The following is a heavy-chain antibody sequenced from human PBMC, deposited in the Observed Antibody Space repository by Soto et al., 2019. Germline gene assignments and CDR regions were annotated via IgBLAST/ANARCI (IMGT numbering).Heavy chain of an antibody. D-gene: IGHD2-15*01. Sequence: EVQLVESGGGLVQPGGSLRLSCAASGFTFSSYWMSWVRQAPGKGLEWVANIKQDGSEKYYVDSVKGRFTISRDNDKNSLYLQMNSLRAEDTAVYYCARDRFYGVYFSGISCNPLHYFDYWGQGTLVTVSS. CDR3: ARDRFYGVYFSGISCNPLHYFDY. CDR1: GFTFSSYW. CDR2: IKQDGSEK. V-gene: IGHV3-7*05. J-gene: IGHJ4*02.